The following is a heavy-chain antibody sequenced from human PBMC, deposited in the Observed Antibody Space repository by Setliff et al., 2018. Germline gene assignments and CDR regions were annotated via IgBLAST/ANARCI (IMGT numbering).Heavy chain of an antibody. J-gene: IGHJ6*03. Sequence: SETLSLTCTVSGGSISSHYWSWVRQPPGKGLEWIGYIYYSGSTNYNPSLKSRVTISVATSKNQFSLNLSSVTAADTAVYYCARARWWPLLDCSTDVWGKGTTGTSP. CDR1: GGSISSHY. D-gene: IGHD2-8*02. CDR2: IYYSGST. CDR3: ARARWWPLLDCSTDV. V-gene: IGHV4-59*11.